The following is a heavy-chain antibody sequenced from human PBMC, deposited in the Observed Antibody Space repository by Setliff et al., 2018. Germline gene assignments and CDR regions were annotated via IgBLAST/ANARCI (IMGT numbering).Heavy chain of an antibody. V-gene: IGHV3-7*04. J-gene: IGHJ1*01. CDR2: IKQDGSNT. CDR1: GFNFSTYS. Sequence: PGGSLRLSCAASGFNFSTYSMHWVRQAPGKGLEWVADIKQDGSNTYYGDSVKGRFTISRDNSKNTLYLQMNSLRAEDTAVYYCARGPRGYGSGSYYATEYFQHWGQGTLVTVSS. CDR3: ARGPRGYGSGSYYATEYFQH. D-gene: IGHD3-10*01.